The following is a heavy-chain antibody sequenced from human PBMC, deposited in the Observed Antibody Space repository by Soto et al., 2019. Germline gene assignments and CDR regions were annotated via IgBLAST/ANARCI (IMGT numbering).Heavy chain of an antibody. J-gene: IGHJ4*02. V-gene: IGHV4-59*08. Sequence: QVRLQESGPGLVKPSETLSLTCSVSGGSMSPYYWSWIRQPPGKGLEWIGDIYYSGSTNYNASLKSRVIISIDSSKSQFSLILRSVTAADTAVDYCARGIGQYYFDYWGQGILVTVSS. CDR2: IYYSGST. CDR3: ARGIGQYYFDY. D-gene: IGHD3-10*01. CDR1: GGSMSPYY.